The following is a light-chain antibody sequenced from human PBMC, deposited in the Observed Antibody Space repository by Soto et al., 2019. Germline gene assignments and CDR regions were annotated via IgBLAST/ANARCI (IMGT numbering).Light chain of an antibody. V-gene: IGKV3-11*01. CDR1: QSVGSY. CDR3: QQRSNWLT. Sequence: IVLTQSPATLSLYPGERATLSCRASQSVGSYLAWYQHKPGQAPRLLIYDAYNRVSGIPARFSGSGSGTDFTLTISSLEPEDVGVYYCQQRSNWLTFGGGTKVDIK. J-gene: IGKJ4*01. CDR2: DAY.